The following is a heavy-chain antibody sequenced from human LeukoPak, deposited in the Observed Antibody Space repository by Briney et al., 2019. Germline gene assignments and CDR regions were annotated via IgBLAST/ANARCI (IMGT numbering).Heavy chain of an antibody. D-gene: IGHD6-6*01. CDR2: IFYSGST. Sequence: PSETLSLTCTVSGGSISGHYWSWLRQPPGKGLEYIGYIFYSGSTKYNPSLESRVTVSVDMSKNQFSLKLTSVTAADTAVYYCARISSSSGYSDYWGQGTLVTVSS. CDR1: GGSISGHY. CDR3: ARISSSSGYSDY. V-gene: IGHV4-59*11. J-gene: IGHJ4*02.